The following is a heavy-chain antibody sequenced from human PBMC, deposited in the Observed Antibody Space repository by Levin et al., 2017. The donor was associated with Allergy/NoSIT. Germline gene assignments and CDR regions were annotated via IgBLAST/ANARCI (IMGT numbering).Heavy chain of an antibody. CDR3: AREGSGSYRGAFDI. CDR1: GYTFTSYG. V-gene: IGHV1-18*01. J-gene: IGHJ3*02. Sequence: GASVKVSCKASGYTFTSYGISWVRQAPGQGLEWMGWISAYNGNTNYAQKLQGRVTMTTDTSTSTAYMELRSLRPDDTAVYYCAREGSGSYRGAFDIWGQGTMVTVSS. CDR2: ISAYNGNT. D-gene: IGHD1-26*01.